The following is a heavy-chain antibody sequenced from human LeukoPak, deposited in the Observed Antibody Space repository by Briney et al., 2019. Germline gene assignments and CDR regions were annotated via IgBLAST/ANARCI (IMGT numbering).Heavy chain of an antibody. Sequence: LSGGSLRLSCAASGFTFSSYWMSWVRQAPGKGLEWVSYISSSSSTIYYADSVKGRFTISRDNAKNSLYLQMNSLRAEDTAVYYCARVLHKRNYDSSVYYGYWGQGTLVTVSS. CDR2: ISSSSSTI. V-gene: IGHV3-48*01. D-gene: IGHD3-22*01. CDR3: ARVLHKRNYDSSVYYGY. J-gene: IGHJ4*02. CDR1: GFTFSSYW.